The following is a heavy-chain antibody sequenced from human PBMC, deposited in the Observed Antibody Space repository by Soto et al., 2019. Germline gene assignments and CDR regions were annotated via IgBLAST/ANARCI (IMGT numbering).Heavy chain of an antibody. CDR3: GRRGYGSSWFDP. CDR2: IYYTGRT. V-gene: IGHV4-39*01. J-gene: IGHJ5*02. Sequence: QLQLQESGPGLVMPSETLSLTCTVSGDSISSTTYYWGWIRQPPGKGLEWIAIIYYTGRTYFNPSLKSRLTMSVDTSTNQFSLKLSSVTAADTAVYYSGRRGYGSSWFDPWGQGTLVSVSS. CDR1: GDSISSTTYY. D-gene: IGHD6-13*01.